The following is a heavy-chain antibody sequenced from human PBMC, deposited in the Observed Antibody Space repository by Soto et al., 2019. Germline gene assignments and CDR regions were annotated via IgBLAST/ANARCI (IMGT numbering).Heavy chain of an antibody. D-gene: IGHD2-2*01. J-gene: IGHJ6*02. Sequence: ASVKVSCKASGYTFTSYGISWVRQAPGQGLEWMGWISAYNGNTNYAQKLQGRVTMTTDTSTSTAYMELRSLRSDDTAVYYCARQIWESPFIVVARDYYYYGMDVWGQGTTVTASS. CDR2: ISAYNGNT. CDR1: GYTFTSYG. CDR3: ARQIWESPFIVVARDYYYYGMDV. V-gene: IGHV1-18*01.